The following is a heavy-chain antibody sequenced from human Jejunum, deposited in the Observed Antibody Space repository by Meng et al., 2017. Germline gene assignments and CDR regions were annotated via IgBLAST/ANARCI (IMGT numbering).Heavy chain of an antibody. CDR1: GFSFISYA. V-gene: IGHV1-3*01. CDR3: ARDMPYSSGSFDF. D-gene: IGHD3-10*01. Sequence: ASVKVSCKASGFSFISYAIYWVRQAPGQSLEWMGWITAGNGNTKYSQKFQGRVTITRDTSASTAYMELSSLRFEDTAVYYCARDMPYSSGSFDFWGQGTLVTVSS. J-gene: IGHJ4*02. CDR2: ITAGNGNT.